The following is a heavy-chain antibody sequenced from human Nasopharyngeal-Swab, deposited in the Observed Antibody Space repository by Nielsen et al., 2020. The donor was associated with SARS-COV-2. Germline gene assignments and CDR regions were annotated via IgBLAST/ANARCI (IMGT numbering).Heavy chain of an antibody. D-gene: IGHD2-15*01. V-gene: IGHV3-73*01. Sequence: VRQMPGKGLEWVGRIRSKGSNYATAYAASVKGRFTIFRDDPTNTAYLQMNSLKTEDTAVYYCTRCGGGCYSGRDYWGQGTLVTVSS. CDR3: TRCGGGCYSGRDY. CDR2: IRSKGSNYAT. J-gene: IGHJ4*02.